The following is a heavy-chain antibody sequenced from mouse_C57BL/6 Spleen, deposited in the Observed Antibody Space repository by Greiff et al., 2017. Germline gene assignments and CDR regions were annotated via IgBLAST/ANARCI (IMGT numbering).Heavy chain of an antibody. CDR3: ARSTVVEGLDY. D-gene: IGHD1-1*01. J-gene: IGHJ2*01. Sequence: QVQLKESGAELVRPGTSVKVSCKASGYAFTNYLIEWVKQRPGQGLEWIGVINPGSGGTNYNEKFKGKATLTADKSSSTAYMQLSSLTSEDSAVYFCARSTVVEGLDYWGQGTTLTVSS. CDR1: GYAFTNYL. CDR2: INPGSGGT. V-gene: IGHV1-54*01.